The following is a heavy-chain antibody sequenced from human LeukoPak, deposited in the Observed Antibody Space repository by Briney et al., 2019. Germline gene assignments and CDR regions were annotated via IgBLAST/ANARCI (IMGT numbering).Heavy chain of an antibody. V-gene: IGHV4-30-4*08. CDR2: IYYSGST. J-gene: IGHJ6*03. CDR1: GGSISSGDYY. Sequence: PSETLSLTCTVSGGSISSGDYYWSWIRQPPGKGLEWIGYIYYSGSTYYNPSLKSRVTISVDTSKNQFSLKLSSVAAADTAVYYCARLAVADPYYYYYYYMDVWGKGTTVTVSS. D-gene: IGHD6-19*01. CDR3: ARLAVADPYYYYYYYMDV.